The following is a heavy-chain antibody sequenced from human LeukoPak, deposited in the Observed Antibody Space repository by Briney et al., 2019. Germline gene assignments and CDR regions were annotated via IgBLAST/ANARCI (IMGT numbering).Heavy chain of an antibody. CDR1: GFTFDDYA. J-gene: IGHJ6*02. CDR2: INSDGSST. D-gene: IGHD3-16*01. V-gene: IGHV3-74*01. CDR3: ARELGAYGMDV. Sequence: GGSLRLSCAASGFTFDDYAMHWVRQAPGKGLVWVSRINSDGSSTSYADSVKGRFTISRDNAKNTLYLQMNSLRAEDTAVYYCARELGAYGMDVWGQGTTVTVSS.